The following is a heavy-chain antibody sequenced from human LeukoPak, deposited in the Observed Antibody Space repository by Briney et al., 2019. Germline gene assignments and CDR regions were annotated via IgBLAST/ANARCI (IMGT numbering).Heavy chain of an antibody. J-gene: IGHJ4*02. Sequence: GGSLRLSCAASGFTFSSYAMHWVRQAPGKGLEWVAVISYGGGSKYYADSVKGRFTISRDNSKNTLYLQMNSLRAEDTAVYYDAGAHFIAVVAVAFDYWGQGTLVTVSS. V-gene: IGHV3-30-3*01. CDR2: ISYGGGSK. D-gene: IGHD2-15*01. CDR3: AGAHFIAVVAVAFDY. CDR1: GFTFSSYA.